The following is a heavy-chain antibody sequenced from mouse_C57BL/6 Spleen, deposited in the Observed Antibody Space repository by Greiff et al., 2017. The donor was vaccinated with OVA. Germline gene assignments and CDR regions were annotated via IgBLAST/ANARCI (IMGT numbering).Heavy chain of an antibody. CDR2: IRNKANNHAT. CDR1: GFTFSDAW. V-gene: IGHV6-6*01. CDR3: TGYYGSSFWYFDV. J-gene: IGHJ1*03. D-gene: IGHD1-1*01. Sequence: EVQRVESGGGLVQPGGSMKLSCAASGFTFSDAWMDWVRQSPEKGLEWVAEIRNKANNHATYYAESVKGRFTISRDDSKSSVYLQMNSLRAEDTGIYYCTGYYGSSFWYFDVWGTGTTVTVSS.